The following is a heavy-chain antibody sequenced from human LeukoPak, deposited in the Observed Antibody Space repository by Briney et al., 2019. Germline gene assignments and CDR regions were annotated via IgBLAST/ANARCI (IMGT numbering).Heavy chain of an antibody. CDR3: ARGPMGSGSYSSYYFDS. J-gene: IGHJ4*02. V-gene: IGHV1-18*01. Sequence: ASVKVSCKSSGLTFTTYGFSWVRQAPGQGLEWMGWIGAYNGNTKYAQTLQDRVTMTTDTSTSTAYMELRSLTSDDTAVYYCARGPMGSGSYSSYYFDSWGQGSLVTVSS. CDR2: IGAYNGNT. D-gene: IGHD3-10*01. CDR1: GLTFTTYG.